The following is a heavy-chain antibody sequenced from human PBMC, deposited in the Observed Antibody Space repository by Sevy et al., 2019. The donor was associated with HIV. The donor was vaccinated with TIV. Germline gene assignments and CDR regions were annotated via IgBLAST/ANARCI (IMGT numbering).Heavy chain of an antibody. J-gene: IGHJ3*02. V-gene: IGHV3-23*01. CDR1: GFTFSSYA. CDR3: AKPYVVVTAIEAFDI. CDR2: ISGSGGST. Sequence: GGSLRLSCAASGFTFSSYAMSWVRQAPGKGLEWVSAISGSGGSTYYADSVKGRFTISRDNSKNTLYLQMNSLGAEDTAVYYCAKPYVVVTAIEAFDIWGQGTMVTVSS. D-gene: IGHD2-21*02.